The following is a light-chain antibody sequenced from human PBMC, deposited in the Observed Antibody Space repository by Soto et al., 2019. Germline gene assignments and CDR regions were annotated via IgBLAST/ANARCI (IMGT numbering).Light chain of an antibody. CDR2: RAS. V-gene: IGKV1-39*01. CDR1: QSISTF. J-gene: IGKJ1*01. Sequence: DIQMTQSPSSLSASVGDRVTISCRASQSISTFLNWYQQKPGTAPRLLIYRASSVKSGVPPRFSGSGSGRDFTLTISSLRPEDIATYFCQQSYGSPPWTFXQGTKVDIK. CDR3: QQSYGSPPWT.